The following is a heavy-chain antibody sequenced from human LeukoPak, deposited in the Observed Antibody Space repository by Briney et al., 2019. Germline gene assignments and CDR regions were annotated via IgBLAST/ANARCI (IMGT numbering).Heavy chain of an antibody. CDR2: IYYSGST. CDR1: GGSISSGGYY. J-gene: IGHJ4*02. V-gene: IGHV4-61*08. CDR3: ARNIAARIFDY. Sequence: PSETLSLTCTVSGGSISSGGYYWSWIRQHPGKGLEWIGYIYYSGSTNYNPSLKSRVTMSVDTSKNQFSLKLSSVTAADTAVYYCARNIAARIFDYWGQGTLVTVSS. D-gene: IGHD6-6*01.